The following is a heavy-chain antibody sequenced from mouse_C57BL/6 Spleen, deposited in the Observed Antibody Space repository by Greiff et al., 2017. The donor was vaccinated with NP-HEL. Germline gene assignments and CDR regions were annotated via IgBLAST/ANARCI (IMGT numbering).Heavy chain of an antibody. Sequence: EVKLQESGAELVRPGASVKLSCTASGFNIKDDYMHWVKQRPEQGLEWIGWIDPENGDTEYASKFQGKATITADTSSNTAYLQLSSLTSEDTAVYYCTTIDEDYWGQGTTLTVSS. CDR2: IDPENGDT. V-gene: IGHV14-4*01. CDR1: GFNIKDDY. J-gene: IGHJ2*01. CDR3: TTIDEDY.